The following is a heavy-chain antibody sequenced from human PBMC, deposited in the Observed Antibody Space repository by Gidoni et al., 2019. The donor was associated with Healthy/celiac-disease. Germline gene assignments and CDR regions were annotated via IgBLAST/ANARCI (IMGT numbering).Heavy chain of an antibody. CDR1: GFTFSNAG. D-gene: IGHD2-2*01. V-gene: IGHV3-15*01. J-gene: IGHJ6*02. Sequence: EVQLVESGGGLVKPGGSLGLSCAASGFTFSNAGMSWVRQAPGKGLEWFGRIKSKTDGGTTDYAAPVKGRFTISRDDSKNTLYLQMNSLKTEDTAVYYCTTERYAHRYYYYGMDVWGQGTTVTVSS. CDR3: TTERYAHRYYYYGMDV. CDR2: IKSKTDGGTT.